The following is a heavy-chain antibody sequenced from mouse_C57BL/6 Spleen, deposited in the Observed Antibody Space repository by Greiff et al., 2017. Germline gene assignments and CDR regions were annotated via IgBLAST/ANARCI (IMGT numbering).Heavy chain of an antibody. Sequence: EVKLVESGGGLVKPGGSLKLSCAASGFTFSSYAMSWVRQTPEKRLEWVATISDGGSYTYYPDNVKGRFTISRDKAKNNLYLQMSHLKSEDTAMYYCARAYYSNSFDYWGQGTTLTVSS. CDR1: GFTFSSYA. CDR3: ARAYYSNSFDY. V-gene: IGHV5-4*03. CDR2: ISDGGSYT. J-gene: IGHJ2*01. D-gene: IGHD2-5*01.